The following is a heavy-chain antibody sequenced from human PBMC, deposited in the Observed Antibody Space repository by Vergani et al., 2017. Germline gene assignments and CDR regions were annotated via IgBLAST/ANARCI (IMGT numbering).Heavy chain of an antibody. CDR2: IYTSGST. Sequence: QVQLQQWGAGLLKPSETLSLTCTVSGGSISSYYWSWIRQPAGKGLEWIGRIYTSGSTNYNPSLKSRVTMSVDTSKNQFSLKLSSVTAADTAVYYCARVPDYGDYDWFDPWGQGTLVTVSS. CDR1: GGSISSYY. J-gene: IGHJ5*02. D-gene: IGHD4-17*01. CDR3: ARVPDYGDYDWFDP. V-gene: IGHV4-59*10.